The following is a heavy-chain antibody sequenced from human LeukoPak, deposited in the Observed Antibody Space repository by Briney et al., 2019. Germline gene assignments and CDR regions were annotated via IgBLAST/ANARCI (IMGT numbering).Heavy chain of an antibody. CDR1: GFTFSSYG. D-gene: IGHD5-18*01. J-gene: IGHJ4*02. CDR3: ARVGLGYSYGSGIDC. Sequence: GGSLRLSCAASGFTFSSYGMHWVRQAPGKGLEWVAVISYDGSNKYYADSVKGRLTISRDNSKNTLYLQMNSLRAEDTAVYYCARVGLGYSYGSGIDCWGQGTLVTVSS. CDR2: ISYDGSNK. V-gene: IGHV3-30*03.